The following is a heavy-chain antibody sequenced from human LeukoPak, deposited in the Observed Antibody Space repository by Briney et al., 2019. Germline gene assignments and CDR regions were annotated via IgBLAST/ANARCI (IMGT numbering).Heavy chain of an antibody. Sequence: ASVKVSCKASGGTFSSHAISWVRQAPGQGLEWMGGINPIFGTPNYAQNFQDRVTTTTDESTSTAYMELSSLRSEDSAVYFCARAPGGGFDHWGQGTLVAVSS. D-gene: IGHD2-15*01. CDR1: GGTFSSHA. CDR3: ARAPGGGFDH. CDR2: INPIFGTP. J-gene: IGHJ4*02. V-gene: IGHV1-69*05.